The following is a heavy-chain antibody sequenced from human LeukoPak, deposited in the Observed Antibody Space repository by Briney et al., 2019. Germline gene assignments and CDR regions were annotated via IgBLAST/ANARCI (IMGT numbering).Heavy chain of an antibody. D-gene: IGHD6-13*01. CDR1: GFAFSSYG. Sequence: PGGSLRLSCAASGFAFSSYGMHWVRQAPGKGLEWVAVISYDGSNKYYADSVKGRFTISRDNSKNTLYLQMNSLRAEDTAVYYCAKDAYSSSWYVGYYYYYGMDVWGQGTTVTVSS. J-gene: IGHJ6*02. V-gene: IGHV3-30*18. CDR3: AKDAYSSSWYVGYYYYYGMDV. CDR2: ISYDGSNK.